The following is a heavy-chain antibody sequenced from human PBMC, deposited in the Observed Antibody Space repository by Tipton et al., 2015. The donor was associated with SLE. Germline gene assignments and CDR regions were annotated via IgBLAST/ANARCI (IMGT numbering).Heavy chain of an antibody. Sequence: SLRLSCAASGFTFSDYFMAWVRRTPGKGLECLSYIGGGGFPTYSADSVKGRFTISRDNAKNSLYLQMDGLRAEDTAVYYCAKIKVGATPFFDYWGQGKLVTVSS. V-gene: IGHV3-11*04. CDR1: GFTFSDYF. J-gene: IGHJ4*02. CDR2: IGGGGFPT. D-gene: IGHD1-26*01. CDR3: AKIKVGATPFFDY.